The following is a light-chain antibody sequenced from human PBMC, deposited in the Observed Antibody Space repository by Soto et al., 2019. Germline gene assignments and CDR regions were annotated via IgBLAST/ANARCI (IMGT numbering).Light chain of an antibody. CDR2: SAS. J-gene: IGKJ4*01. V-gene: IGKV3-20*01. CDR3: QQYGTSPPALT. Sequence: DIVLTQSPGTLSLPPGERAILSCSASQSVSSSHLAWYQQKPGQAPRLLIYSASSRATGIPDRFSGGGSGTDFTLTISRLEPEDFAVYYCQQYGTSPPALTFGGGTKVEIK. CDR1: QSVSSSH.